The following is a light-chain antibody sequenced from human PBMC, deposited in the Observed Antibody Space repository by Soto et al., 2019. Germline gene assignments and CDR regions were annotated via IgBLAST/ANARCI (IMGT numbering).Light chain of an antibody. V-gene: IGKV3-15*01. CDR1: QTVSRS. Sequence: EVVLTQSPATLSVSPGERATLSCRASQTVSRSSAWYQQKPGQAPRLLIYGASTRATGIPGRFSGSGSGTDFTLTISSLQSEDFAVYYCQQYIDWPPYTFGQGTKVDSK. CDR2: GAS. CDR3: QQYIDWPPYT. J-gene: IGKJ2*01.